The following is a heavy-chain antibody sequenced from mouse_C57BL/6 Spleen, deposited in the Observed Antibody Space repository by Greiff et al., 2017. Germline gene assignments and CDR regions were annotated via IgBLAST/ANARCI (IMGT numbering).Heavy chain of an antibody. CDR1: GYNFTSYW. D-gene: IGHD1-1*01. CDR3: ARSSRDYYCSSYKYFDV. J-gene: IGHJ1*03. Sequence: QVQLQQPGAELVRPGSSVKLSCKASGYNFTSYWMHWVKQRPIQGLEWIGNIDPSDSETHYNQKFQDKATLTVDKSSSTAYLQLSSLTSEDSAVYYCARSSRDYYCSSYKYFDVWGTGTTVTVSS. V-gene: IGHV1-52*01. CDR2: IDPSDSET.